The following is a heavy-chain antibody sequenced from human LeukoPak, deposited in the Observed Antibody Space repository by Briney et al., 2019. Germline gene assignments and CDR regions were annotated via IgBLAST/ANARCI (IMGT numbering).Heavy chain of an antibody. J-gene: IGHJ4*02. D-gene: IGHD1-14*01. CDR3: AKRTATTEFDY. Sequence: DSVKGRFTISRDNSKNTLYLEMNSLRAVDTAVYYCAKRTATTEFDYWGQGALVTVSS. V-gene: IGHV3-30*02.